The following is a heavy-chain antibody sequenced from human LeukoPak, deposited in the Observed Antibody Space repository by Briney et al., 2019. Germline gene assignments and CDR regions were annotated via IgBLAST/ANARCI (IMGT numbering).Heavy chain of an antibody. CDR3: AKNGDRGAYCTGGTCYPYFYYYMDV. D-gene: IGHD2-15*01. CDR2: ISSTGGTT. Sequence: QPGGTLRLSCAASGITFSSYGMSWVRQAPGKGLEWVSSISSTGGTTYYADSVKGRFTISRDNSKNTLYLQMNSLRAEDTAIYYCAKNGDRGAYCTGGTCYPYFYYYMDVWGKGTTATI. J-gene: IGHJ6*03. CDR1: GITFSSYG. V-gene: IGHV3-23*01.